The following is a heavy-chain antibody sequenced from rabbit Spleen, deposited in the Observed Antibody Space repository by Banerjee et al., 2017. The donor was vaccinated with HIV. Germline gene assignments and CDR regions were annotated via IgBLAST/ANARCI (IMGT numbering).Heavy chain of an antibody. Sequence: QEQLVESGGGLVKPGASLTLICTASGFSFSSGYDMSWVRQAPGKGLEWIACIDAGSSGFTYHASWAKGRFTISKTSSTAMTLQATSLTAADTATYFCARDSSSSFSSYGMDLWGPGTLVTVS. CDR3: ARDSSSSFSSYGMDL. CDR1: GFSFSSGYD. J-gene: IGHJ6*01. V-gene: IGHV1S45*01. D-gene: IGHD1-1*01. CDR2: IDAGSSGFT.